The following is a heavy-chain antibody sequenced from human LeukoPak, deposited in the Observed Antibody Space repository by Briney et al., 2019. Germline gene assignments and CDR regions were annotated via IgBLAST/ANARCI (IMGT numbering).Heavy chain of an antibody. J-gene: IGHJ4*02. CDR2: IYPGDSDT. D-gene: IGHD6-6*01. Sequence: GESLKISCKGSGYSFPTYWIGWVRQMPEKGLEWMGIIYPGDSDTRYSPSFQGQVTISADKSINTAYLQWSSLKASDTAMYYCARVAKTGYSSSSDYFDYWGQGTLVTVSS. CDR3: ARVAKTGYSSSSDYFDY. V-gene: IGHV5-51*01. CDR1: GYSFPTYW.